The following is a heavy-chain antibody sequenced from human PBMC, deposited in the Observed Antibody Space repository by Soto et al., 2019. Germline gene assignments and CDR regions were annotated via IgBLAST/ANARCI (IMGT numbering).Heavy chain of an antibody. CDR1: GFSLTTSGVG. V-gene: IGHV2-5*02. CDR2: IYWDDDK. J-gene: IGHJ4*02. Sequence: QITLNESGPTVVRPTETLTLTCRFSGFSLTTSGVGVGWIRQSPGKAPEWLALIYWDDDKRYSASLKSRLTITKDTSKNHVVLTVSDLDPTDTATYYCAHRVLRTVFGVVTTTAIYFDFWGQGTPVAVSS. CDR3: AHRVLRTVFGVVTTTAIYFDF. D-gene: IGHD3-3*01.